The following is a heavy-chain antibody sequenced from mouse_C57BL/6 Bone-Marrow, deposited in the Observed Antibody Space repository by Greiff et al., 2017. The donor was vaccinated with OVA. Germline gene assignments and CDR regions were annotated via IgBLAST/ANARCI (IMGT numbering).Heavy chain of an antibody. J-gene: IGHJ1*03. V-gene: IGHV2-9-1*01. CDR3: ARGGSSYGCYWYFDV. CDR2: IWTGGGT. CDR1: GFSLTSYA. D-gene: IGHD1-1*01. Sequence: VQGVESGPGLVAPSQSLSITCTVSGFSLTSYAISWVRQPPGKGLEWLGVIWTGGGTNYNSALKSRLSISKDNSKSQVFLKMNSLQTDDTARYYCARGGSSYGCYWYFDVWGTGTTVTVSS.